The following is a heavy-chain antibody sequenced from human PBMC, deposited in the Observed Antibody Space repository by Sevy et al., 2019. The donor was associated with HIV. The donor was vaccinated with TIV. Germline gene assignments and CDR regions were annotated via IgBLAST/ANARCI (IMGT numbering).Heavy chain of an antibody. J-gene: IGHJ3*02. CDR3: ARGGGYDYRDAFDI. V-gene: IGHV3-7*03. D-gene: IGHD5-12*01. CDR1: GFTFSSYW. Sequence: GGSLRLSCAASGFTFSSYWMSWVRQAPGKGLEWVANIKQDGSEKYYVDSVKGRFTISRDNAKNSLYLQMNSLRAEDTVVYYCARGGGYDYRDAFDIWGQGTMVTVSS. CDR2: IKQDGSEK.